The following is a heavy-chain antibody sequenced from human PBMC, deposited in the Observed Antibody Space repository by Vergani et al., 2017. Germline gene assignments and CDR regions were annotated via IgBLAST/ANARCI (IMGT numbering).Heavy chain of an antibody. CDR3: AAAADYDFWSGYPIIYGMDV. V-gene: IGHV3-21*01. CDR2: ISSSSSYI. J-gene: IGHJ6*02. CDR1: GFTFRSYS. D-gene: IGHD3-3*01. Sequence: EVQLVESGGGLVKPGGSLRLSCAASGFTFRSYSMNWVRQAPGKGLEWVSSISSSSSYIYYADSVKGRFTISRDNAKNSLYLQMNSLRAEDTAVYYCAAAADYDFWSGYPIIYGMDVWGQGTTVTVSS.